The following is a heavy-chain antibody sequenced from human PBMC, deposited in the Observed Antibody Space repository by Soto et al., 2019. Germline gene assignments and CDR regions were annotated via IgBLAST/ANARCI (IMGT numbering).Heavy chain of an antibody. Sequence: QVQLVQSGAEVRKPGSSVKVSCKASGGVFGSFSITWVRQAPGQGLEWIGGIIPIYGTANYAQNFQGRVTITAYAATSTAYVEVSSLGSEDTAVYYCAKDRRADWESYYYYAMDVWGQGTTVIVSS. CDR2: IIPIYGTA. D-gene: IGHD1-26*01. CDR3: AKDRRADWESYYYYAMDV. J-gene: IGHJ6*02. V-gene: IGHV1-69*01. CDR1: GGVFGSFS.